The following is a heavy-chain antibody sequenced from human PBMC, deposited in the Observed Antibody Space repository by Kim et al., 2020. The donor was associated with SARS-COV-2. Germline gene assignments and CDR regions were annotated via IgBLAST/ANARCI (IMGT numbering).Heavy chain of an antibody. CDR1: GFTFSNSW. CDR2: IKEDGSQQ. D-gene: IGHD3-10*01. CDR3: ATPPRAAATY. Sequence: GGSLRLSCVVSGFTFSNSWMTWVRQAPGKGLEWVAAIKEDGSQQYYVDSVKGRFIISRDNAKKSLYLQMNSLRGDDTAVYYCATPPRAAATYWGQGILVIVSS. J-gene: IGHJ4*02. V-gene: IGHV3-7*01.